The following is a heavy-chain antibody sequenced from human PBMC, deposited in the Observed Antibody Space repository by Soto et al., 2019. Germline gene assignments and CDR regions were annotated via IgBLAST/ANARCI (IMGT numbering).Heavy chain of an antibody. CDR1: GGSISSGGYS. Sequence: NPSETLSLTCAVSGGSISSGGYSWSWIRQPPGKGMEWIGYIYHSGSTYYNPSLKSRVTISVDRSKNQFSLKLSSVTAADTAVYYCARVPGPWGQGTLGTVSS. CDR3: ARVPGP. CDR2: IYHSGST. J-gene: IGHJ5*02. V-gene: IGHV4-30-2*01.